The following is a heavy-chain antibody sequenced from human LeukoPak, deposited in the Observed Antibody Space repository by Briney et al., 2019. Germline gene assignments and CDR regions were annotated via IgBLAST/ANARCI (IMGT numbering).Heavy chain of an antibody. Sequence: GGSLRLSCAASGFTFSDYGMHWVRQAPGKGLEWVAFIRNDGSNYYHADSVKGRFTISRDNSKNTLYLQMNSLRAEDTAVYYCARAWDGDYASGDYWGREPWSPSPQ. V-gene: IGHV3-30*02. CDR3: ARAWDGDYASGDY. CDR1: GFTFSDYG. D-gene: IGHD4-17*01. J-gene: IGHJ4*02. CDR2: IRNDGSNY.